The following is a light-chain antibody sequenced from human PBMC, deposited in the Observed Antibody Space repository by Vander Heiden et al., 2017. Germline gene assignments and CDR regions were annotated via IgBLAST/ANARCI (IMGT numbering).Light chain of an antibody. CDR1: NSDVGGYNY. Sequence: QSALTQPASVSGSPGQSITISCTGTNSDVGGYNYVSWYQQHPGKAPKLMIYDVSKRPSGISNRFSGSKSGNTASLTISGLQAEDEADYYCSSYTSSSTLRVFGTGTKVTVL. J-gene: IGLJ1*01. CDR2: DVS. CDR3: SSYTSSSTLRV. V-gene: IGLV2-14*03.